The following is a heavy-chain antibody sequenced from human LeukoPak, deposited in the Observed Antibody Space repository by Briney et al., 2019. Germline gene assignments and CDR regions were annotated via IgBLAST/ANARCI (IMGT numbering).Heavy chain of an antibody. Sequence: GASVKVSCKASGYTYTSYGISWVRQAPGQGLEWMGWISAYNGNTNYAQKLQGRVTMTTDTSTSTAYMELRSLRSDDTAVYYCARGRYDYVWGSYRYNWFDPWGQGTLVTVSS. D-gene: IGHD3-16*02. CDR3: ARGRYDYVWGSYRYNWFDP. CDR2: ISAYNGNT. CDR1: GYTYTSYG. V-gene: IGHV1-18*01. J-gene: IGHJ5*02.